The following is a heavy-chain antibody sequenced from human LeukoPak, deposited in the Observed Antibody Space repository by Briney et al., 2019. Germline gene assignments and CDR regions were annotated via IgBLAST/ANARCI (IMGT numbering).Heavy chain of an antibody. CDR2: INHSGST. Sequence: PSETLSLTCAVYGGSFSGYYWSWIRQPPGKGLEWIGEINHSGSTNYNPSLKSRVTISVDTSKNQFSLKLSSVTAADTAVYCCARGRPLLWFGELLRPDLDYGGQGTLVTVSS. CDR1: GGSFSGYY. J-gene: IGHJ4*02. D-gene: IGHD3-10*01. CDR3: ARGRPLLWFGELLRPDLDY. V-gene: IGHV4-34*01.